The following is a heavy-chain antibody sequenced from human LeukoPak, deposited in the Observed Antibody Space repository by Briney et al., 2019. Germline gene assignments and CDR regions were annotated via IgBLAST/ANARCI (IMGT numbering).Heavy chain of an antibody. Sequence: SETLSLTCTVSGGSISSYYWSWIRQPPGKGLEWIGYIYYSGTTNYNPSLKSRVTISVDTSKNQFSLKPSSVTAADTAVYYCARRGIAAAGYDYWGQGTLVTVSS. CDR3: ARRGIAAAGYDY. J-gene: IGHJ4*02. D-gene: IGHD6-13*01. V-gene: IGHV4-59*08. CDR1: GGSISSYY. CDR2: IYYSGTT.